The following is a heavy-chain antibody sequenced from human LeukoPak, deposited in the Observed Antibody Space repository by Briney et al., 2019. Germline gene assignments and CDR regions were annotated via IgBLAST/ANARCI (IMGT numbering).Heavy chain of an antibody. CDR2: IYYSGST. J-gene: IGHJ4*02. CDR1: GGSISSYY. V-gene: IGHV4-59*08. Sequence: SETLSLTCTVSGGSISSYYWSWIRQPPGKGLEWIGYIYYSGSTNYNPSLKSRVTISVDTSKNQFSLKLSSVTAADTAVYYCARGAARRDIDYWGQGTLVTVSS. CDR3: ARGAARRDIDY. D-gene: IGHD6-6*01.